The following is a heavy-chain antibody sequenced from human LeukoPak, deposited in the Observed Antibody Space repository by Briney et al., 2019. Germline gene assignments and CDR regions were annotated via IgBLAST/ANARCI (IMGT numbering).Heavy chain of an antibody. CDR2: INHSGST. J-gene: IGHJ4*02. V-gene: IGHV4-34*01. Sequence: PSETLSLTCAVYGGSFSGYYWSWIRQPPGKGLEWIGEINHSGSTNYNPSLKSRVTISVDTSKNQFSLKLSSVTAADTAVYYCASRGTAMAFDYWGQGTLSPSPQ. CDR1: GGSFSGYY. D-gene: IGHD5-18*01. CDR3: ASRGTAMAFDY.